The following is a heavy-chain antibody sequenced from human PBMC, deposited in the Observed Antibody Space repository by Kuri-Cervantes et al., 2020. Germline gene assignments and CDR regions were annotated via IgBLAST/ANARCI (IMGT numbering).Heavy chain of an antibody. CDR2: IIPIFGTA. Sequence: SVKVSCKVSGGTFSSYAISWVRQAPGQGLEWMGGIIPIFGTANYAQKLQGRVTMTTDTSTSTAYMELRSLRSDDTAVYYCAKGKVRDGYKPWGQGTLVTDSS. J-gene: IGHJ5*02. V-gene: IGHV1-69*05. CDR1: GGTFSSYA. CDR3: AKGKVRDGYKP. D-gene: IGHD5-24*01.